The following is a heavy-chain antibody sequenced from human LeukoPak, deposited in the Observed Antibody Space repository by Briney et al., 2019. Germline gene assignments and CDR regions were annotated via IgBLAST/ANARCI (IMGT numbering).Heavy chain of an antibody. D-gene: IGHD3-3*01. J-gene: IGHJ3*02. CDR3: ARDFLEWLSRKDAFDI. CDR1: GGSISSGSYY. CDR2: IYTSGST. V-gene: IGHV4-61*02. Sequence: PSQTLSLTCTVSGGSISSGSYYWSWIRQPAGKGLEWIGRIYTSGSTNYNPSLKSRVTISVDTSKNHFSLKLSAVTAADTAVYYCARDFLEWLSRKDAFDIWGQGTMVTVSS.